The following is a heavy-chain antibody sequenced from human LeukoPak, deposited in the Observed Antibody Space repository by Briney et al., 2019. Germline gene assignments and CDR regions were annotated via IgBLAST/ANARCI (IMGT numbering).Heavy chain of an antibody. Sequence: SETLSLTCAVYGGSFSGYYWSWIRQPPGKGLEWIGEINHSGSTNYNPSLKSRVTISVDTSKNQFSLKLSSVTAADTAVYYCARGQGYCSSTSCYAGWFDPWGQGTLVTVSS. CDR1: GGSFSGYY. CDR2: INHSGST. J-gene: IGHJ5*02. D-gene: IGHD2-2*01. V-gene: IGHV4-34*01. CDR3: ARGQGYCSSTSCYAGWFDP.